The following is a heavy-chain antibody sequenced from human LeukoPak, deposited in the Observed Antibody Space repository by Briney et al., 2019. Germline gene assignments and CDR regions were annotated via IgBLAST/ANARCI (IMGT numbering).Heavy chain of an antibody. D-gene: IGHD1-1*01. Sequence: VASVKVSCKVSGFSLIDLSMHWVRQAPGKGLEWMGGYDPEERETIYAQKFQGRVIMTEDTSTGTAYMELSSLRSEDTAVYYCTTDRTWQPKFLFDDWGQGTLVTVSS. V-gene: IGHV1-24*01. J-gene: IGHJ4*02. CDR3: TTDRTWQPKFLFDD. CDR2: YDPEERET. CDR1: GFSLIDLS.